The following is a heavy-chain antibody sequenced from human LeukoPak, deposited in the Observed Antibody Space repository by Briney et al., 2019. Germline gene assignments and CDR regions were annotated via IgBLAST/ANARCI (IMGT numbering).Heavy chain of an antibody. D-gene: IGHD4-23*01. CDR1: GFTFSSYS. CDR3: AKDPGPYGGENYFDY. J-gene: IGHJ4*02. V-gene: IGHV3-71*01. CDR2: IASETYGGTA. Sequence: GGSLRLSCAASGFTFSSYSMNWVRQAPGKGLEWVGFIASETYGGTAEYAASVKGRFTISRDDSKSIAYLQMNSLRAEDTAVYYCAKDPGPYGGENYFDYWGQGTLVTVSS.